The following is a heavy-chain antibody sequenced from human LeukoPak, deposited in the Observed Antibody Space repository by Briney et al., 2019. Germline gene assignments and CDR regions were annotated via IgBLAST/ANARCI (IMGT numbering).Heavy chain of an antibody. V-gene: IGHV1-69*06. CDR3: ARVGEGLTGYSPLDY. D-gene: IGHD3-9*01. CDR2: IIPIFGTA. Sequence: SVTVSCKASGGTFSSYAISWVRQAPGQGLEWMGGIIPIFGTANYAQKFQGRVTITADKSTSTAYMELSSLRSEDTAVYYCARVGEGLTGYSPLDYWGQGTLVTVSS. J-gene: IGHJ4*02. CDR1: GGTFSSYA.